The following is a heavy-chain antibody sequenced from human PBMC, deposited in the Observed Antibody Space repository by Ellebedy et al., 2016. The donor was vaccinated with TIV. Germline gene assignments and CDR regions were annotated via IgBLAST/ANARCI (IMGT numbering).Heavy chain of an antibody. V-gene: IGHV3-33*08. D-gene: IGHD2-21*02. J-gene: IGHJ4*02. Sequence: GESLKISXAASGFTFSRHDMHWVRQAPGKGLEWVAVIWYDGNNKYYADSVKGRFTISRDNSKNTLYLQMNSLRAEDTAVYYCARDRHLVVTAILDYWGQGTLVTVSS. CDR3: ARDRHLVVTAILDY. CDR2: IWYDGNNK. CDR1: GFTFSRHD.